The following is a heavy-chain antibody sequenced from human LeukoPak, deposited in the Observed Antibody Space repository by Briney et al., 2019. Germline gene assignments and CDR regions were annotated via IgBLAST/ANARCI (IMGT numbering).Heavy chain of an antibody. D-gene: IGHD2-15*01. CDR1: GYSFTSYW. V-gene: IGHV5-51*01. Sequence: TTGESLKISCKGSGYSFTSYWIGWVRQVPGKGLEWMGIIYPGDSDTRYSPSFQGQVTISADKSISTAYLQWSSLKASDTAMYYCARHQVEKDAFDIWGQGTMVTVSS. J-gene: IGHJ3*02. CDR2: IYPGDSDT. CDR3: ARHQVEKDAFDI.